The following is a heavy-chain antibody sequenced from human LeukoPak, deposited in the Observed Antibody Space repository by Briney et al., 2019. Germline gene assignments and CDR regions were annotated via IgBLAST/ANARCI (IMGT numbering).Heavy chain of an antibody. CDR3: ARLGGRFGELIDY. D-gene: IGHD3-10*01. CDR2: IYHSGST. J-gene: IGHJ4*02. V-gene: IGHV4-38-2*02. Sequence: SVTLSLTCTVSGGSISSYYWGWIRQPPGKGLEWIGSIYHSGSTYYNPSLKSRVTISADTSKNQFSLKLSSVTAADTAVYYCARLGGRFGELIDYWGQGTLVTVSS. CDR1: GGSISSYY.